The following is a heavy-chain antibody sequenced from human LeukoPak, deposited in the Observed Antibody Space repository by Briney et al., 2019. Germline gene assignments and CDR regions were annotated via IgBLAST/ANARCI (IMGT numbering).Heavy chain of an antibody. CDR2: ISYDGSNK. CDR3: AKGFLGLRDAFDI. J-gene: IGHJ3*02. V-gene: IGHV3-30-3*01. D-gene: IGHD3-3*01. Sequence: PGRSLRLSCAASGFTFSSYAMHWVRQAPGKGLEWVAVISYDGSNKYYADSVKGRFTISRDNSKNTLYLQMNSLRAEDTAVYYCAKGFLGLRDAFDIWGQGTMVTVSS. CDR1: GFTFSSYA.